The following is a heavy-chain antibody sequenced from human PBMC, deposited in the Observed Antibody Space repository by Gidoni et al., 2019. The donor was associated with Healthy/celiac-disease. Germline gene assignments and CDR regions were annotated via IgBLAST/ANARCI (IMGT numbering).Heavy chain of an antibody. CDR3: ARDRRGYCSGGSCYSLYFQH. J-gene: IGHJ1*01. CDR1: GFTFSSYG. D-gene: IGHD2-15*01. Sequence: VQLVESGGGVVQPGRSLRLSCAASGFTFSSYGMHWVRQAPGKGLEWVAVIWYDGSNKYYADSVKGRFTISRDNSKNTLYLQMNSLRAEDTAVYYCARDRRGYCSGGSCYSLYFQHWGQGTLVTVSS. CDR2: IWYDGSNK. V-gene: IGHV3-33*01.